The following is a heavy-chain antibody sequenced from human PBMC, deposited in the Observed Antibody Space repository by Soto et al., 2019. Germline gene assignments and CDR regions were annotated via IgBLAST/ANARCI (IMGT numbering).Heavy chain of an antibody. CDR2: ISYDGSNK. CDR1: GFTFSSYA. J-gene: IGHJ4*02. V-gene: IGHV3-30-3*01. CDR3: ARGTRGGQWLVSYFDY. D-gene: IGHD6-19*01. Sequence: GGSLRLSCAASGFTFSSYAMHWVRQAPGKGLEWVAVISYDGSNKYYADSVKGRFTISRDNSKNTLYLQMNSLRAEDTAVYYCARGTRGGQWLVSYFDYWGQGTLVTVSS.